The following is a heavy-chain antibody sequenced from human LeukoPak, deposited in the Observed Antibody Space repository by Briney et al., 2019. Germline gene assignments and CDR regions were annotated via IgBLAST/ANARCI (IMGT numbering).Heavy chain of an antibody. CDR3: ARAPANPWEPGYYYHYMDV. J-gene: IGHJ6*03. Sequence: ASVKVSCKASGYTFTSYGISWVRQAPGQGLEWMGWISAYNGNTNYAQKLQGRVTMTTDTSTSTAYMELRSLRSDDTAVYYCARAPANPWEPGYYYHYMDVWGKGTTVTVSS. V-gene: IGHV1-18*01. D-gene: IGHD1-26*01. CDR2: ISAYNGNT. CDR1: GYTFTSYG.